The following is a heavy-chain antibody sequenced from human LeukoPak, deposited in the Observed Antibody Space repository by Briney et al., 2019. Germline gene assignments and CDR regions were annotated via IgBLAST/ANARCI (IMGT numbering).Heavy chain of an antibody. Sequence: SETLSLTCTVSGGSISSSSYYWGWIRQPPGKGLEWIGSIYYSGSTYYNPSLKSRVTISVDTSKNQFSLKLSSVTAADTAVYYCARDGGPFDYWGQGTLVTVSS. V-gene: IGHV4-39*07. CDR2: IYYSGST. D-gene: IGHD3-16*01. CDR3: ARDGGPFDY. CDR1: GGSISSSSYY. J-gene: IGHJ4*02.